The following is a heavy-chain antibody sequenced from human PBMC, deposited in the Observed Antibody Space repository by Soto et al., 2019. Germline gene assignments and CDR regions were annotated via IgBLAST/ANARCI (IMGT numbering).Heavy chain of an antibody. CDR1: GFTFSSYD. CDR2: IGTAGDT. D-gene: IGHD6-13*01. CDR3: ARGGDSSSWYDYYGMDV. J-gene: IGHJ6*02. V-gene: IGHV3-13*04. Sequence: EVQLVESGGGLVQPGGSLRLSCAASGFTFSSYDMHWVRQATGKGLEWVSAIGTAGDTYYPGSVKGRFTISRENAKNSLYLQMNSLRAGDTAVYYCARGGDSSSWYDYYGMDVWGQGTTVTVSS.